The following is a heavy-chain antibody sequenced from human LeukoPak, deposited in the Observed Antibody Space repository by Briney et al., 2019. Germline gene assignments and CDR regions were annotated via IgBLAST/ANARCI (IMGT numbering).Heavy chain of an antibody. D-gene: IGHD3-3*01. Sequence: GASVKVSCKASGYTFTSYYMHWVRQAPGQGLEWMGIINPSGGSTSYAQKFQGRVTMTRDMSTSTVYMELSSLRAEDTAVYYCARDRGYDFWSGYSDAFDIWGQGTMVTVSS. CDR3: ARDRGYDFWSGYSDAFDI. CDR1: GYTFTSYY. J-gene: IGHJ3*02. V-gene: IGHV1-46*01. CDR2: INPSGGST.